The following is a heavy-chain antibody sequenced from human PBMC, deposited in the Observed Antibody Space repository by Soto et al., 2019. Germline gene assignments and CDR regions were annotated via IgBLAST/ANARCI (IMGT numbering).Heavy chain of an antibody. CDR3: AKLVLRYFYY. V-gene: IGHV3-23*01. J-gene: IGHJ4*02. Sequence: AGGSLRLSCAASGFTFSSYWMSWVRQAPGKGLEWVSAISGSGGSTYYADSVKGRFTISRDNSKNTLYLQMNSLRAEDTAVYYCAKLVLRYFYYWGQGTLVTVSS. CDR2: ISGSGGST. D-gene: IGHD3-9*01. CDR1: GFTFSSYW.